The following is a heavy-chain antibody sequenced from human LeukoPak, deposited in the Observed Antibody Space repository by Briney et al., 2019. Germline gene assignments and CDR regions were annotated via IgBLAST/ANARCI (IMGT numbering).Heavy chain of an antibody. D-gene: IGHD6-19*01. J-gene: IGHJ4*02. CDR1: GGSISSGDYY. V-gene: IGHV4-30-4*01. CDR2: IYYSGST. Sequence: PSETLSLTCTVSGGSISSGDYYWSWIRQPPGKGLEWIGHIYYSGSTYYNPSLKSRVTISVDTSKNQFSLKLSSVTGADTAVYYCAGERGEEYSSGWYKRNYFDNWGQGIRVTVSS. CDR3: AGERGEEYSSGWYKRNYFDN.